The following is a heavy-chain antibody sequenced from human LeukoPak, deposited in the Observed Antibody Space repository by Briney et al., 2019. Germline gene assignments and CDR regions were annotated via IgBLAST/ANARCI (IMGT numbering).Heavy chain of an antibody. CDR2: IKEDGSIQ. CDR1: GFTFSSYW. Sequence: GGSLRLSCVASGFTFSSYWMTWVRQAQGKGLEWLANIKEDGSIQYYLDSVRGRFTISRDTAKTSVYLQLNRLRADDTAVYYCARDVWTGVAVSDYWGQGTLVTVSS. V-gene: IGHV3-7*01. J-gene: IGHJ4*02. CDR3: ARDVWTGVAVSDY. D-gene: IGHD6-19*01.